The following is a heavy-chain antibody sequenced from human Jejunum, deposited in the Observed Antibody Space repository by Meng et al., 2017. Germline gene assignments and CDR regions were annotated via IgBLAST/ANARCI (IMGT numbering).Heavy chain of an antibody. V-gene: IGHV3-23*01. CDR3: AKKASSWYYYFDY. CDR2: MSGSGETT. J-gene: IGHJ4*01. Sequence: GESLKISCAASGFIFSNYGMNWVRQAPGKGPQWVSAMSGSGETTYYADSVKGRFTISRDNSKNTLYLHMNSLRVEDTAVYFCAKKASSWYYYFDYWGHGTLVTVSS. D-gene: IGHD6-13*01. CDR1: GFIFSNYG.